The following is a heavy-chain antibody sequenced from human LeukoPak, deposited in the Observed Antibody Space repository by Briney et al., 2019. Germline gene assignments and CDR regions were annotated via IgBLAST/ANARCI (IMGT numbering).Heavy chain of an antibody. J-gene: IGHJ6*03. D-gene: IGHD2-8*01. CDR2: FSGSGGTT. Sequence: GGSLRLSCAASGFTLSSYAMNWVRQAPGRGLEWVSGFSGSGGTTYYADSVKGRFTISRDNSKNTLYLQMNSLRAEDTAVYYCANGNRCTSPNCLGYYYFYMDVWGKGTTVTVSS. V-gene: IGHV3-23*01. CDR3: ANGNRCTSPNCLGYYYFYMDV. CDR1: GFTLSSYA.